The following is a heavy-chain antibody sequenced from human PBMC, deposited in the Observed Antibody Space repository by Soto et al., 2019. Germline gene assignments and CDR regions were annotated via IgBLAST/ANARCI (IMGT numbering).Heavy chain of an antibody. V-gene: IGHV3-23*01. CDR2: ISGSGGST. J-gene: IGHJ3*02. Sequence: HPGGSLRLSCAASGFTFSSYAMSWVRQAPGKGLEWVSAISGSGGSTYYADSVKGRFTISRDNSKNTLYLQMNSLRAEDTAVYYCAEDALMATTRHDAFDIWGQGTMVTVSS. D-gene: IGHD1-1*01. CDR3: AEDALMATTRHDAFDI. CDR1: GFTFSSYA.